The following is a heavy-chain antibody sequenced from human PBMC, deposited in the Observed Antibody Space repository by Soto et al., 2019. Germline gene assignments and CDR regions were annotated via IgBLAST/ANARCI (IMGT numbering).Heavy chain of an antibody. CDR1: GFSLSTSGVG. V-gene: IGHV2-5*02. CDR2: IYWDDDK. Sequence: QITLKESGPTLVKPTQTLTLTCTFSGFSLSTSGVGVGWIRQPPGKALEWLALIYWDDDKRYSPSLKSRLTIPKHTAKNQVVLTTTHMDPVNTATYYGAHSLVSSFSSFDFDYWGQGSLVTVSS. D-gene: IGHD6-13*01. J-gene: IGHJ4*02. CDR3: AHSLVSSFSSFDFDY.